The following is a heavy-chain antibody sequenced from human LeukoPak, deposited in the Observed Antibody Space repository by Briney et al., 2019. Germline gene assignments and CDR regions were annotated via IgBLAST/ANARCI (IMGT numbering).Heavy chain of an antibody. D-gene: IGHD2-2*01. V-gene: IGHV1-69*05. CDR1: GGTFSSYA. J-gene: IGHJ3*02. Sequence: ASVKVSCKASGGTFSSYAISWVRQAPGQGLEWMGGIIPIFGTANYAQKFQGRVTITTDESTSPAYMELSSLRSEDTAVYYCAGESQYQLLQPGAFDIWGQGTMVTVYS. CDR3: AGESQYQLLQPGAFDI. CDR2: IIPIFGTA.